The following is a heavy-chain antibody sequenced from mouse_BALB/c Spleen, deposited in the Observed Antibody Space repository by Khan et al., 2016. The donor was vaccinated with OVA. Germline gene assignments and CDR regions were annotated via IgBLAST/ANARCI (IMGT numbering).Heavy chain of an antibody. CDR1: GFTFSNYA. J-gene: IGHJ3*01. CDR3: ARDYWFTY. Sequence: EVELVVSGGGLVKPGGSLKLSCAASGFTFSNYAMSWVRQTPEKRLEWVASISSGGSTYYPDSVKGRFTISRDTDRTILYLQMSSLRSEDTAMYYCARDYWFTYGGQRTLVTVSA. CDR2: ISSGGST. V-gene: IGHV5-6-5*01.